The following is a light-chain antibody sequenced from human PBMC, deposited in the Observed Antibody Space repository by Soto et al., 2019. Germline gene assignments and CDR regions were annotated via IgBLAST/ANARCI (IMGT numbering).Light chain of an antibody. Sequence: IVLTQYPGTLSLSPGDRATLSCRASQSVSSSDLAWYQQKPGQAPRLLIYSASSRATGITDRFSGSGSGTDFTLTISRLEPEDCAVYYCQQYDTFGQGTKLEIK. V-gene: IGKV3-20*01. CDR3: QQYDT. CDR2: SAS. J-gene: IGKJ2*01. CDR1: QSVSSSD.